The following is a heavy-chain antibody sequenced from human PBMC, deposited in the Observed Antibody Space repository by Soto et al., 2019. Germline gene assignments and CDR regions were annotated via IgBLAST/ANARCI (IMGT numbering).Heavy chain of an antibody. V-gene: IGHV3-23*01. D-gene: IGHD1-1*01. CDR1: GSSFSNSG. Sequence: LRLSCVTSGSSFSNSGMSWVRQAPGKGLDWVSGISGNGRNTYYADSVKGRFLVSRDNSGNTLFLQMNSLRAEDTAIYFCAKNGLSNSPSAIDSWGQGTLVTVSS. CDR2: ISGNGRNT. CDR3: AKNGLSNSPSAIDS. J-gene: IGHJ4*02.